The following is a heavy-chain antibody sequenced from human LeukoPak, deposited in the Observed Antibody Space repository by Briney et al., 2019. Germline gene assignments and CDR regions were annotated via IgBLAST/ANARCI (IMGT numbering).Heavy chain of an antibody. V-gene: IGHV4-34*01. Sequence: SETLSLTCAVYGGSFSGYYWSWIRQPPGKGLEWIGEINHSGSTNYNPSLKSRVTISVDTSKNQFSLKLSSVTAADTAVYYCARSGSANSTFDHWGQGTLVTVSS. CDR1: GGSFSGYY. J-gene: IGHJ4*02. CDR2: INHSGST. D-gene: IGHD3-10*01. CDR3: ARSGSANSTFDH.